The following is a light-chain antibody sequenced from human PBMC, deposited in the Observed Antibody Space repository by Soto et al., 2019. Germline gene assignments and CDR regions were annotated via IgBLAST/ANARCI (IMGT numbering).Light chain of an antibody. CDR2: GAS. V-gene: IGKV3-15*01. Sequence: EIVMTQSPATLSVSPGERATLSCRASQSVSSNLAWYQQKPGQAPRLLIYGASTRATGIPARFSGSGSGTEFTLTISSLHSEDFVVYYCQQYNNWPLFTFGPGTKVDIK. J-gene: IGKJ3*01. CDR3: QQYNNWPLFT. CDR1: QSVSSN.